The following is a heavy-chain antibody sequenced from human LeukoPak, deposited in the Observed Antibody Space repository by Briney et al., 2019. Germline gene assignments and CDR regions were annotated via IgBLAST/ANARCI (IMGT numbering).Heavy chain of an antibody. CDR2: IYYSGST. D-gene: IGHD4-17*01. CDR3: ARVRGDYPPIDSYFDY. J-gene: IGHJ4*02. CDR1: GGSISSYY. V-gene: IGHV4-59*01. Sequence: SETLSLTCTASGGSISSYYWSWIRQPPGKGLEWIGYIYYSGSTNYNPSLKSRVTISVDTSKNQFSLKLSSVTAADTAVYYCARVRGDYPPIDSYFDYWGQGTLVTVSS.